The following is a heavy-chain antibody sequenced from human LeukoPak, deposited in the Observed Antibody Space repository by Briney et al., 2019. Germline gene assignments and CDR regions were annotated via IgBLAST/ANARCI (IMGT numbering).Heavy chain of an antibody. Sequence: PSETLSLTCAVSGGSISSGGYSWSWIRQPPGKGLEWIGYIYHSGSTYYNPSLKSRVTISVDRSKNQFSLKLSSVTAADTAVYYCARVHYDSSGYFGGNWFDPWGQGTLVTVSS. CDR2: IYHSGST. J-gene: IGHJ5*02. CDR3: ARVHYDSSGYFGGNWFDP. D-gene: IGHD3-22*01. CDR1: GGSISSGGYS. V-gene: IGHV4-30-2*01.